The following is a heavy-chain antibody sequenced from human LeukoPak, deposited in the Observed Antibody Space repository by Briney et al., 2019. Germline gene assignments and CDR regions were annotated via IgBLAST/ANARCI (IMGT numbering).Heavy chain of an antibody. CDR3: AKFRADSSGWPFDY. J-gene: IGHJ4*02. Sequence: GGSLRLSCTASGFTFSNFWMGWVRQAPGKGLEWVANIKQDETEKFYLGSVKGRFTISRDNAKNSLYLQMNSLRVEDTALYYCAKFRADSSGWPFDYWGQGTLVTVSS. V-gene: IGHV3-7*03. CDR2: IKQDETEK. CDR1: GFTFSNFW. D-gene: IGHD6-19*01.